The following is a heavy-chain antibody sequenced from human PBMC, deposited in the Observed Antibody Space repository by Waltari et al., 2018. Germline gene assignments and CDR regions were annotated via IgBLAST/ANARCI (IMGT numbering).Heavy chain of an antibody. CDR3: AKISLHREGYS. V-gene: IGHV4-4*02. Sequence: QLQESGPGLVESSGTLSLTCPVSGDSISSLSWWTWVRQPPGKGLEWIGEVFQSGSANYSPSLKSRVTLSVDKSTNQFFLTLNSVTAADTAMYYCAKISLHREGYSWGQGTLVTV. CDR2: VFQSGSA. CDR1: GDSISSLSW. J-gene: IGHJ4*02. D-gene: IGHD2-15*01.